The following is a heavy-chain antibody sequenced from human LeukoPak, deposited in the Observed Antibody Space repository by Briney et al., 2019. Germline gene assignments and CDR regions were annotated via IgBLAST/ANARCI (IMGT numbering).Heavy chain of an antibody. J-gene: IGHJ4*02. CDR1: GYTFTSYD. V-gene: IGHV1-8*01. Sequence: ASVKVSCKASGYTFTSYDINWVRQATGQGLEWMGWMNPNSSNTGYAQKFQGRVTMTRNTSISTAYMELSSLRSEDTAVYYCARAYYYDSSGYGGADYWGQGTLVTVSS. CDR2: MNPNSSNT. D-gene: IGHD3-22*01. CDR3: ARAYYYDSSGYGGADY.